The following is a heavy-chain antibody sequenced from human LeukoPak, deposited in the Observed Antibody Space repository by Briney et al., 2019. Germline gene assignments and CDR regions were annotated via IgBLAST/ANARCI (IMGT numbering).Heavy chain of an antibody. CDR2: INPNSGGT. CDR1: GYTFTGYY. Sequence: ASVKVSCKASGYTFTGYYMPWMRQAPGQGLERMGWINPNSGGTNYAQKFQGRVTMTRDTSISTAYMELSRLRSDDTAVYYCARWTRYYYYGMDVWGQGTTVTVSS. V-gene: IGHV1-2*02. D-gene: IGHD3/OR15-3a*01. CDR3: ARWTRYYYYGMDV. J-gene: IGHJ6*02.